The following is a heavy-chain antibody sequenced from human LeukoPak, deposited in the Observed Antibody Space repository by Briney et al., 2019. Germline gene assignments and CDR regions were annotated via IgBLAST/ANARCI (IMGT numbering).Heavy chain of an antibody. D-gene: IGHD3-22*01. V-gene: IGHV4-61*01. CDR2: IYYSGST. Sequence: PSETLSLTCTVSGGSVSSGSYYWGWIRQPPGKGLEWIGSIYYSGSTNYNPSLKSRVTISVDTSKNQFSLKLSSVTAADTAVYYCARVGYYDSSGYRNYFDYWGQGTLVTVSS. J-gene: IGHJ4*02. CDR3: ARVGYYDSSGYRNYFDY. CDR1: GGSVSSGSYY.